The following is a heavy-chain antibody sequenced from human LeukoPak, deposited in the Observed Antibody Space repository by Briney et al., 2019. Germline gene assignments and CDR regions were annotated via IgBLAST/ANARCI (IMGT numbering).Heavy chain of an antibody. D-gene: IGHD6-13*01. V-gene: IGHV4-39*01. Sequence: SETLSLTCTVSCDSISSIRSYGGWIRQPPGRGLEWIATISYSGSTYYNPSLRSRVTMSIDTSKNQFSLKLSSVTAADTAVYYCASLLSGFISSWCPDYYYGVDVWGQGTTVSVSS. CDR3: ASLLSGFISSWCPDYYYGVDV. CDR1: CDSISSIRSY. CDR2: ISYSGST. J-gene: IGHJ6*02.